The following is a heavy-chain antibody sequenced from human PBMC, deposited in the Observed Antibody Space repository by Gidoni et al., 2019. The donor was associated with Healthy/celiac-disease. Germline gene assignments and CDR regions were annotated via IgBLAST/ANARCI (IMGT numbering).Heavy chain of an antibody. Sequence: QVQLVQSGAEVKKPGSSVKVSCKASGGTFSSYTISWVRQAPGQGLEWMGRIIPILGIANYAQKFQGRVTITADKSTSTAYMELSSLRSEDTAVYYCASYYYDSSGYYSGYNWGQGTLVTVSS. CDR3: ASYYYDSSGYYSGYN. CDR1: GGTFSSYT. D-gene: IGHD3-22*01. J-gene: IGHJ4*02. V-gene: IGHV1-69*02. CDR2: IIPILGIA.